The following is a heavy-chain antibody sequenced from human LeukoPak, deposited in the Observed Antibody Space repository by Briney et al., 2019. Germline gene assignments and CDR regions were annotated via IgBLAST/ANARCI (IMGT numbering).Heavy chain of an antibody. CDR1: GYTFTGYY. Sequence: ASVKVSCKASGYTFTGYYMHWVRQAPGQGLEWMGWINPNSGGTNYAQKFQGRVTMTRDTSISTAYMELSRLRFDDTAVYYWPWARGRGTGSPTYGGRGPRATVS. J-gene: IGHJ2*01. CDR3: PWARGRGTGSPTY. D-gene: IGHD3-16*01. CDR2: INPNSGGT. V-gene: IGHV1-2*02.